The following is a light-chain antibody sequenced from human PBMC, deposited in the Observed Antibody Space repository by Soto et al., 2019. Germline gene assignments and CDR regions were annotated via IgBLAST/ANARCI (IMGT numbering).Light chain of an antibody. CDR2: DAF. Sequence: EIVLTQSPATLSLSPGERATLSCRASQSVSSYLAWYQQKPGQAPRLLIYDAFNMATGIPARFTGSGSGTDFTLTISSLEPEDVAVYYCQQRSDCPLTFGGGTKVEIK. J-gene: IGKJ4*01. CDR3: QQRSDCPLT. V-gene: IGKV3-11*01. CDR1: QSVSSY.